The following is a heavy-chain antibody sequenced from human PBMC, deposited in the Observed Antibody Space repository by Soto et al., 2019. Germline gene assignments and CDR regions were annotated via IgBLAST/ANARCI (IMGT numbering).Heavy chain of an antibody. CDR1: GCSVSEYR. D-gene: IGHD2-21*02. CDR2: IYPDESDT. CDR3: VIMGFRGGGDLSYYYYGMDI. J-gene: IGHJ6*02. V-gene: IGHV5-51*01. Sequence: VGSVKGLLAGSGCSVSEYRSRSVRQKPGKGPEWLAIIYPDESDTRYSPSFQGQVTISADKSISTAYLQWSSLKASDTAMYYCVIMGFRGGGDLSYYYYGMDIWGQGTTVPVSS.